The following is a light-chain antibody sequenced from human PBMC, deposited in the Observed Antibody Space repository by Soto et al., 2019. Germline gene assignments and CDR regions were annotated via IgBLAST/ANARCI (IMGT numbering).Light chain of an antibody. CDR3: HQYDTYSWT. CDR2: EAS. J-gene: IGKJ1*01. CDR1: QGISRW. Sequence: DIQMTQSPSTLSASVGDTVTITCRAGQGISRWLAWYQQKPGRAPNLLIYEASTLESGVPSRFSGSGSGTEFTLTISSLPPDDFATYYCHQYDTYSWTFGQVTKVDI. V-gene: IGKV1-5*03.